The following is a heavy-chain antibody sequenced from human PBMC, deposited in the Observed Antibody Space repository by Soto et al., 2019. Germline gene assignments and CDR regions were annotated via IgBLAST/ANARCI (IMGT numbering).Heavy chain of an antibody. CDR2: LYYSGST. D-gene: IGHD1-1*01. Sequence: QVQLQESGPGLVKPSETLSLTCTVSGGSISSYYWSWIRQPPGKGLEWIGYLYYSGSTNYNPSLKSRVTISVDTSKNQFSLKLSSVTAADTAVYYCARRYGYSFGYWGQGTLVTVSS. V-gene: IGHV4-59*08. CDR3: ARRYGYSFGY. J-gene: IGHJ4*02. CDR1: GGSISSYY.